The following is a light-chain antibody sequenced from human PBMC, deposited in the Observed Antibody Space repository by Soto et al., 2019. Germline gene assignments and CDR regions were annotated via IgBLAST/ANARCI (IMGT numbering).Light chain of an antibody. CDR1: QSTSCW. Sequence: IPITQSPSTMAAPAGDAVTITCPGSQSTSCWLARYQPKPGKPPKLLVFSASRLESGAPSRFSGSGSGTEFTLTIRRLQADDVATYYCQRYKGYWTFGQGTKVDIK. V-gene: IGKV1-5*01. J-gene: IGKJ1*01. CDR2: SAS. CDR3: QRYKGYWT.